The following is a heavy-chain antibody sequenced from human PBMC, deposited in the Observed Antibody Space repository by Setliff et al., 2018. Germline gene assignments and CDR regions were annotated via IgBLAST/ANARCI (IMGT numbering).Heavy chain of an antibody. CDR3: TSIVLMVPRYYYYMDV. V-gene: IGHV3-73*01. J-gene: IGHJ6*03. CDR2: ISTRINSYAT. Sequence: GGSLRLSCVASGFTFSDSAMHWVRQSSGKGLEWLGRISTRINSYATAYAASVKGRFTISRDDSKNTAYLQMNSLKTEDTAVYYCTSIVLMVPRYYYYMDVWGKGTTVTVSS. CDR1: GFTFSDSA. D-gene: IGHD2-8*01.